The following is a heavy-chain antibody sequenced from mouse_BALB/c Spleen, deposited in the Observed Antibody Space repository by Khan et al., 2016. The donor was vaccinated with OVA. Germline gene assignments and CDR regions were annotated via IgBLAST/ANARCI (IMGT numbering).Heavy chain of an antibody. CDR2: ISSGCDYT. CDR3: ASHLTGSLAY. V-gene: IGHV5-6*01. J-gene: IGHJ3*01. CDR1: GFTFSNYG. Sequence: EVELVESGGDLVKPGGSLKLSCAASGFTFSNYGMSWVRQTPDKRLEWVATISSGCDYTYYPDSVKGRFTIFRDIAKNTLYLQISSLKSEDTAMYHCASHLTGSLAYWGQGTLVTVSA. D-gene: IGHD4-1*01.